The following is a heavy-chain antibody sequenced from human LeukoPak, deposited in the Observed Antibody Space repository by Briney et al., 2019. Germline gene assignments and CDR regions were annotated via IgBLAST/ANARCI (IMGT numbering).Heavy chain of an antibody. CDR2: VYYSGTT. CDR1: GGSISSRNYY. D-gene: IGHD1-26*01. V-gene: IGHV4-39*01. J-gene: IGHJ4*02. Sequence: SDTLSLICTVSGGSISSRNYYCGSWGWIRQPPDNGREWIGSVYYSGTTYYNPSLKSRVTISVDTSKNQFSLKMSSVTVADTAMYYCARLTPGSGDDYWGQGTLVTVSS. CDR3: ARLTPGSGDDY.